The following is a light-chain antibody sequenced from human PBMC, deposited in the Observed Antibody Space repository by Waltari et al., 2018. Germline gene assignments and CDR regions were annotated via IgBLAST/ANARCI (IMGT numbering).Light chain of an antibody. CDR3: QQSYSTPRT. Sequence: DIQMTQSPSSLSASVGDRVTITCRASQSISLYLNWYQQKPGKAPKLRIYAASSLQSGGPSRFSGSGSGTDFTLTISSLQPEDFATYSCQQSYSTPRTFGQGTNLEIK. J-gene: IGKJ2*02. CDR2: AAS. V-gene: IGKV1-39*01. CDR1: QSISLY.